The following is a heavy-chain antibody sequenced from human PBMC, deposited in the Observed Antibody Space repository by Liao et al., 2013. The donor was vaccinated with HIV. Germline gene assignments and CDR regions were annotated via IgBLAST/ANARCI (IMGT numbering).Heavy chain of an antibody. CDR1: GASISSRSDY. D-gene: IGHD3-10*01. CDR3: ARGILWFGELPYFDY. J-gene: IGHJ4*02. Sequence: QVHLQASGPGLLKPSQTLSLTCTVSGASISSRSDYWSWIRQPAGKGLEWIGHIFNSANTFYDPSLKSRVTISVDRSKNQFSLRLTSVTAADTAVYYCARGILWFGELPYFDYWGQGLLVTVSS. V-gene: IGHV4-61*02. CDR2: IFNSANT.